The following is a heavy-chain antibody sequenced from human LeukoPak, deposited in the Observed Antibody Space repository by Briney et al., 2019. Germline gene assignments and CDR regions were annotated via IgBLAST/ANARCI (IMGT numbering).Heavy chain of an antibody. CDR2: INHSGST. CDR3: ARRGMDEMATTYYFDY. V-gene: IGHV4-34*01. Sequence: PSETLSLTCAVYGGSFSGYYWSWLRQPPGKGLEWIGEINHSGSTNYNPSLKSRVTISVDTSKNQFSLKLSSVTAADTAVYYCARRGMDEMATTYYFDYWGQGTLVTVSS. D-gene: IGHD5-12*01. CDR1: GGSFSGYY. J-gene: IGHJ4*02.